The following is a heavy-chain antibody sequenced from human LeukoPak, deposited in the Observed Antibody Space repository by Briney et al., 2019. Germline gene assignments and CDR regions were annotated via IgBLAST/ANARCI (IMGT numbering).Heavy chain of an antibody. CDR3: ATDSSPQQQLVHYYYYYGMDV. D-gene: IGHD6-13*01. J-gene: IGHJ6*02. CDR2: INPSGGST. V-gene: IGHV1-46*01. CDR1: GYTFTSYY. Sequence: ASVKVSCKASGYTFTSYYMHWVRQAPGQGLEWMGIINPSGGSTSYAQKFQGRVTMTRDTSTSTVYMELSSLRSEDTAVYYCATDSSPQQQLVHYYYYYGMDVWGQGTTVTVSS.